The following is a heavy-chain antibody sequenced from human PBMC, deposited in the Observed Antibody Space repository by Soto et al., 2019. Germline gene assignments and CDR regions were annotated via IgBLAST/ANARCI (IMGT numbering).Heavy chain of an antibody. V-gene: IGHV3-23*01. CDR2: IYGNGGET. CDR1: GFTFKTYT. J-gene: IGHJ4*02. CDR3: AKDRDTDGIWTVDF. D-gene: IGHD2-15*01. Sequence: EVQLLESGGHFVQPGGSLRLSCAASGFTFKTYTMNWVRQAPGKGLEWVSGIYGNGGETFYADYVKGRFTISRDNARDVVSLHMNSLRSEDTAVYYCAKDRDTDGIWTVDFWGQGTLVTVSS.